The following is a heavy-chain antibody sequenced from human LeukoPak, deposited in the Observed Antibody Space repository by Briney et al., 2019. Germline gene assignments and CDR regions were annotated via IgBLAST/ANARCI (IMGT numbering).Heavy chain of an antibody. Sequence: ASVKVSCKASGYTFTSYGISWVRQAPGQGLEWMGWISAYNGNTNYAQKLQGRVTMTTDTSTSTAYMELRSLRSDDTAVYYCASLGMVTTGYYYYMDVWAKGPRSPSP. D-gene: IGHD2-21*02. V-gene: IGHV1-18*01. CDR1: GYTFTSYG. CDR3: ASLGMVTTGYYYYMDV. CDR2: ISAYNGNT. J-gene: IGHJ6*03.